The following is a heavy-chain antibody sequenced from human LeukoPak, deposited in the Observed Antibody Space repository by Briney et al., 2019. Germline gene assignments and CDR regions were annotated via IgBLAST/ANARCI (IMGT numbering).Heavy chain of an antibody. D-gene: IGHD4-23*01. V-gene: IGHV1-8*01. Sequence: GASVKVSCKASGYTFTNYDINWVRQATGQGLEWMGYMKPNSGNTGYAQKFQGRVTMTRDTSISTAYMELSSLTSEETAVYYCATELRWKDHWGQGTLVTVSS. CDR3: ATELRWKDH. CDR2: MKPNSGNT. CDR1: GYTFTNYD. J-gene: IGHJ4*02.